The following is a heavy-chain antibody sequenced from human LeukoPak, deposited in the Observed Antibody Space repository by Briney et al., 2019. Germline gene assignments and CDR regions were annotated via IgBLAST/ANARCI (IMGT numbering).Heavy chain of an antibody. CDR2: MNPNSGNT. CDR3: ARGVRQQHSGWYIYYYYYYGMDV. V-gene: IGHV1-8*02. CDR1: GGTFSSYA. Sequence: AASVKVSCKASGGTFSSYAISWVRQAPGQGLEWMGWMNPNSGNTGYAQKFQGRVTMTRNTSISTAYMELSSLRSEDTAVYYCARGVRQQHSGWYIYYYYYYGMDVWGQGTTVTVSS. D-gene: IGHD6-19*01. J-gene: IGHJ6*02.